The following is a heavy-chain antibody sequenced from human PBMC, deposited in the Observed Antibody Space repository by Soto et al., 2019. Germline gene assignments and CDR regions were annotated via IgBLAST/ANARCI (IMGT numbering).Heavy chain of an antibody. CDR1: GGTVASSHW. V-gene: IGHV4-4*02. D-gene: IGHD2-21*02. Sequence: TSETLSLTCGVSGGTVASSHWWSWVRQSPSRGLEWIGNVYHTGDTNFNPSLQSRVTFSADKSNNQFSLRLTSLTAADTAVYFCAREIVTAGGNNYFDPWGPGTLVTVSS. CDR3: AREIVTAGGNNYFDP. CDR2: VYHTGDT. J-gene: IGHJ5*02.